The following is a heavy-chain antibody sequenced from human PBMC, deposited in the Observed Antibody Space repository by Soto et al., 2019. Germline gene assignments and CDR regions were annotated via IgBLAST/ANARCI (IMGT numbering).Heavy chain of an antibody. Sequence: GASVKVSCKASGYNFTRYAMHWVRQAPGQRLEWMGWINAGNGNTKSSQKLQGRVTITRDTSASTAYMELSSLRSEDTAVYFCASLNAAAGTTPTLMDWYFDLWGRGTLVTVSS. CDR1: GYNFTRYA. CDR2: INAGNGNT. J-gene: IGHJ2*01. CDR3: ASLNAAAGTTPTLMDWYFDL. D-gene: IGHD6-13*01. V-gene: IGHV1-3*01.